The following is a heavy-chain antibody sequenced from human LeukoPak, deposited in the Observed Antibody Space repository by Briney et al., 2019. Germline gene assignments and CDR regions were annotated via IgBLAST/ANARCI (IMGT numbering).Heavy chain of an antibody. CDR3: ARGDYKQWLVKGHWFDP. Sequence: SETLSLTCTVSGGSISSYYWSWIRQPPGKGLEWIGYIYYSGSTNYNPSLKRRVTISVDTSKNQFSLKLSSVTAADTAVYYCARGDYKQWLVKGHWFDPWGQGTLVTVSA. V-gene: IGHV4-59*01. D-gene: IGHD6-19*01. J-gene: IGHJ5*02. CDR1: GGSISSYY. CDR2: IYYSGST.